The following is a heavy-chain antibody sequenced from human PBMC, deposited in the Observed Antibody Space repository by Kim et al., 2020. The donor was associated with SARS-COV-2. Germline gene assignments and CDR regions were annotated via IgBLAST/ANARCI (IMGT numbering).Heavy chain of an antibody. D-gene: IGHD3-16*02. Sequence: RVTISVDTSKNQFSLKLSSVTAADTAVYYCARAPFDDYIWGSYRQHGMDVWGQGTTVTVSS. CDR3: ARAPFDDYIWGSYRQHGMDV. V-gene: IGHV4-34*01. J-gene: IGHJ6*02.